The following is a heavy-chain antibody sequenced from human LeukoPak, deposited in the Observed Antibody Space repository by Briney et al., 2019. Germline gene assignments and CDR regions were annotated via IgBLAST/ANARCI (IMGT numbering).Heavy chain of an antibody. Sequence: SGTLSLTCAVSGGSISSGNWWSWVRQPPGKGLEWIGEIYHSGSTNYNPSLKSRVTISVDKSKNQLSLKLSSVTAADTAVYYCARVGSSSWYGLFDYWGQGTLVTVSS. D-gene: IGHD6-13*01. CDR2: IYHSGST. CDR1: GGSISSGNW. V-gene: IGHV4-4*02. J-gene: IGHJ4*02. CDR3: ARVGSSSWYGLFDY.